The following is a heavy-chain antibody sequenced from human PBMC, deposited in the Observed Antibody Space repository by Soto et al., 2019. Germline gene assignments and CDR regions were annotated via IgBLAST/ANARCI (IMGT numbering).Heavy chain of an antibody. CDR1: GFTFSSYS. CDR3: AKEEARAPFQPQVA. V-gene: IGHV3-48*01. CDR2: ISSNSSTK. D-gene: IGHD2-2*01. J-gene: IGHJ5*02. Sequence: GGSLRLSCAASGFTFSSYSMNWVRQAPGKGLEWVSYISSNSSTKYYADSVKGRFTISRDNSKNTLYLQMNSLRAEDTAVYYCAKEEARAPFQPQVAWGQGTLVTVSS.